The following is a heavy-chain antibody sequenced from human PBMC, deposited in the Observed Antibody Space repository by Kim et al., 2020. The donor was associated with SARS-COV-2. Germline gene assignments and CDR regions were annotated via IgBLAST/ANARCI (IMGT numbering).Heavy chain of an antibody. J-gene: IGHJ4*02. V-gene: IGHV4-59*01. D-gene: IGHD6-13*01. Sequence: RTNYNPSLKSRVTISVDTSKNQFSLKLSSVTAADTAVYYCARVAAGTFDYWGQGTLVTVSS. CDR3: ARVAAGTFDY. CDR2: RT.